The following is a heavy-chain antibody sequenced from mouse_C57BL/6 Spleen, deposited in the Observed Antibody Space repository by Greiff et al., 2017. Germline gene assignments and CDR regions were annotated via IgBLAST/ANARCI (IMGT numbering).Heavy chain of an antibody. CDR1: GYTFTDYN. V-gene: IGHV1-18*01. D-gene: IGHD1-1*01. Sequence: VQLQQSGPELVKPGASVKIPCKASGYTFTDYNMDWVKQSHGKSLEWIGDINPNNGGTIYNQKFKGKATVTVDKSSSTAYMELRSLTSEDTAVYYCARGYGSSTRYFDVWGTGTTVTVSS. CDR3: ARGYGSSTRYFDV. CDR2: INPNNGGT. J-gene: IGHJ1*03.